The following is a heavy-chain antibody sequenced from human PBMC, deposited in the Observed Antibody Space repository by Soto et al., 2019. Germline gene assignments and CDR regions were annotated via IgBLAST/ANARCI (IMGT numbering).Heavy chain of an antibody. Sequence: QVQLVESGGGVVKPGRPLRLSCAASGFTFSSYGMHWVRQAPGQGLEWVAVIWYDGSNKYYADSVKGRFTISRDNSKNTLYLQMNSLRAVVKAVYYCARPLLPSGIYSLRNYYYGMDVWGQGTTVTVSS. D-gene: IGHD3-10*01. J-gene: IGHJ6*02. V-gene: IGHV3-33*01. CDR1: GFTFSSYG. CDR2: IWYDGSNK. CDR3: ARPLLPSGIYSLRNYYYGMDV.